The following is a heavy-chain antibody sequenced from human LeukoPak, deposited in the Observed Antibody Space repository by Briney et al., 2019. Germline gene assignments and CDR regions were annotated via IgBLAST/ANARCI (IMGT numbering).Heavy chain of an antibody. V-gene: IGHV1-46*01. CDR3: ARDNSVRDEAWWFYP. D-gene: IGHD5-24*01. CDR1: GYTFTNNW. Sequence: ASVKVSCKAFGYTFTNNWMHWVRQAPGQGPEWMGLISPTGGSTAYAQKFQGRVTLTRHMSTSTDYLELSSLRSEDTAVYYCARDNSVRDEAWWFYPWGQGTLVTVSS. CDR2: ISPTGGST. J-gene: IGHJ5*02.